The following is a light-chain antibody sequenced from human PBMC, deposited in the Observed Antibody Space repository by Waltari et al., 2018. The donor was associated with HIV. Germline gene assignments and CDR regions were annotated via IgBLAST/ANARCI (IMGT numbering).Light chain of an antibody. CDR2: EVK. CDR3: CSYKTYTPFRV. Sequence: QSALTQPPSASGSPGQSVTISCTGTSSDVGGYNYVSWYQQHPGKAPKLIIFEVKKRPSGISSRFSASMSGNTASLTISGLQSEDEAHYYCCSYKTYTPFRVFGGGTKLTVL. J-gene: IGLJ3*02. CDR1: SSDVGGYNY. V-gene: IGLV2-8*01.